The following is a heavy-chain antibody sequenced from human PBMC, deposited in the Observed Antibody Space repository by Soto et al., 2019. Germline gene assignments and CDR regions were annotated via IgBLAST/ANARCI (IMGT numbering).Heavy chain of an antibody. CDR1: GGSIRSYY. D-gene: IGHD3-22*01. V-gene: IGHV4-59*12. Sequence: SETLSLTCTVSGGSIRSYYWSWIRQPPGKGLEWIGYIYYSGSTYYNPSLKSRVTISVDTSKNQFSLKLSSVTAADTAVYYCAREWRYYDSSGYPLYDAFDIWGQGTMVTVSS. CDR2: IYYSGST. CDR3: AREWRYYDSSGYPLYDAFDI. J-gene: IGHJ3*02.